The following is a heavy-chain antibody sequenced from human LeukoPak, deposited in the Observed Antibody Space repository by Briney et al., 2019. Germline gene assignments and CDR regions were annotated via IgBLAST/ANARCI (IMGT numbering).Heavy chain of an antibody. D-gene: IGHD3-3*01. CDR2: ISAYNGNT. CDR1: GYTFTSYG. V-gene: IGHV1-18*01. CDR3: ARDGAPHYDFWSGPYYYFDY. J-gene: IGHJ4*02. Sequence: ASVKVSCKASGYTFTSYGISWVRQAPGQGLEWMGWISAYNGNTNYAQKLQGRVTMTPDTSTSTAYMELRSLRSDDTAVYYCARDGAPHYDFWSGPYYYFDYWGQGTLVTVSS.